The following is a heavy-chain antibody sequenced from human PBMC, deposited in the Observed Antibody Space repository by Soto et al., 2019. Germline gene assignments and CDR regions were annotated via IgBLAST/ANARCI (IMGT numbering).Heavy chain of an antibody. Sequence: GGSLRLSCAASGFTFSSYGMHWVRQAPGKGLEWVAVISYDGSNKYYADSVKGRFTISRDNSKNTLYLQMNSLRAEDTAVYYCAKDLTPPFMAAAGIGYWGQGTLVTVSS. J-gene: IGHJ4*02. CDR3: AKDLTPPFMAAAGIGY. CDR1: GFTFSSYG. CDR2: ISYDGSNK. D-gene: IGHD6-13*01. V-gene: IGHV3-30*18.